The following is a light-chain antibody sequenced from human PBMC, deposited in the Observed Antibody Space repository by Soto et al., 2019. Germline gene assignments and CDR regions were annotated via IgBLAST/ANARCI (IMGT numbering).Light chain of an antibody. CDR2: DVN. V-gene: IGLV2-23*02. J-gene: IGLJ2*01. CDR3: CSYAGSYIFVV. Sequence: LAQPASVSGSPGQSITISCSGTSSDVGSYNFVSWYQQHPDKAPKLMIYDVNKRPSGVSNRFSGSKSGNTASLTISGLQAEDEADYYCCSYAGSYIFVVFGGGTKVTVL. CDR1: SSDVGSYNF.